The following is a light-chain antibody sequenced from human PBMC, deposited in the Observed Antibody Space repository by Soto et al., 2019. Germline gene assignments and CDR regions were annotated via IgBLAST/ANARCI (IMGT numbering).Light chain of an antibody. V-gene: IGLV2-8*01. CDR1: SSDVGGSGL. CDR3: SSSAGIYHYLV. CDR2: EVN. J-gene: IGLJ3*02. Sequence: QSALTQPASVSGSPAQSITISCTGSSSDVGGSGLVSWYQQHPGKAPRLMIYEVNKRPSGVPDRFSGSKSGYTASLTVSGLQTEDEAFYYCSSSAGIYHYLVFGGGTKLTVL.